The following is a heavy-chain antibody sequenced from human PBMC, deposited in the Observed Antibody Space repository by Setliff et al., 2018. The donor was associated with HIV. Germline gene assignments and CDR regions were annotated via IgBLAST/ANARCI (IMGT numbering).Heavy chain of an antibody. J-gene: IGHJ4*02. CDR3: ARDPGYSTSWYYFDY. V-gene: IGHV1-46*01. CDR1: GYTFTSYY. CDR2: INPSGGST. Sequence: ASVKVSCKASGYTFTSYYMHWVRQAPGQGLEWMGIINPSGGSTSYAQRFQGRVTMTRDTSTSTVYMELSSLRSEDTAVYYCARDPGYSTSWYYFDYWGQGTLVTVYS. D-gene: IGHD6-13*01.